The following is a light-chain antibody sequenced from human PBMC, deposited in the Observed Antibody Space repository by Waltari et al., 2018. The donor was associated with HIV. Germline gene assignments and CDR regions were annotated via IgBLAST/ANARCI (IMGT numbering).Light chain of an antibody. J-gene: IGKJ1*01. CDR3: QQFNYSRT. Sequence: DIQMTQSPPTLSASVGDRVTITCRASQSISEWVAWYQQRPGEAPKLLIYKASTLKSGVPSRFGGSGSGTEFTFTISCLQTEDFATYCCQQFNYSRTFGQGTTVEI. V-gene: IGKV1-5*03. CDR2: KAS. CDR1: QSISEW.